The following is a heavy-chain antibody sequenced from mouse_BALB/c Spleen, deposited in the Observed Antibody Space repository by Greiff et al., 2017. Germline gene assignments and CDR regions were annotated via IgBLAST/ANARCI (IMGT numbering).Heavy chain of an antibody. J-gene: IGHJ3*01. D-gene: IGHD5-5*01. V-gene: IGHV1-31*01. CDR2: INPYNGAT. CDR1: GYSFTGYY. Sequence: EVQLQQSGPELVKPGASVKISCKASGYSFTGYYMHWVKQSHVKSLEWIGRINPYNGATSYNQNFKDKASLTVDKSSSTAYMELHSLTSEDSAVYYCASGGLPDWFAYWGQGTLVTVSA. CDR3: ASGGLPDWFAY.